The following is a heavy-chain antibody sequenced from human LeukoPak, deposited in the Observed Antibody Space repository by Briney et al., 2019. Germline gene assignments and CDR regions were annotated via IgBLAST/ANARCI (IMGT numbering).Heavy chain of an antibody. V-gene: IGHV3-21*01. CDR3: ARVGTGNDAFDI. J-gene: IGHJ3*02. CDR2: ISSSSSYI. D-gene: IGHD3/OR15-3a*01. Sequence: GGSLRLSCAASGFTFSSYSMDWVRQAPGKGLEWVSSISSSSSYIYYADSVKGRFTISRDNAKNSLYLQMNSLRAEDTAVYYCARVGTGNDAFDIWGQGTMVTVSS. CDR1: GFTFSSYS.